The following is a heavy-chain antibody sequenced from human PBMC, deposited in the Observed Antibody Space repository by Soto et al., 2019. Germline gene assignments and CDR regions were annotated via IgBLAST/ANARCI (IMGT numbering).Heavy chain of an antibody. J-gene: IGHJ5*02. D-gene: IGHD1-1*01. CDR1: GGSISSGVHS. CDR2: IFQREST. CDR3: ARYNIRITTFDL. V-gene: IGHV4-30-2*01. Sequence: QLQLQESGSGLVKPSQTLSLTCAVSGGSISSGVHSWSWIRQPPGKGLEWIGYIFQRESTYYTPSLKSRVTISIDRSNNQFALKLTSVTAPDTAVYYCARYNIRITTFDLWGQGTLVTVSS.